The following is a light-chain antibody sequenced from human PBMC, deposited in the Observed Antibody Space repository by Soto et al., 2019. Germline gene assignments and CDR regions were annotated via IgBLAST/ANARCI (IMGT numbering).Light chain of an antibody. CDR2: GAS. CDR1: QSVGSNY. CDR3: QQYTTSPFT. V-gene: IGKV3-20*01. J-gene: IGKJ3*01. Sequence: EIVLTQSPGPLSLSPGEKATLYCRASQSVGSNYLAWYQQKPGQAPRVLIYGASSRATGIPDRLSGSGYGADLTITISRMETEDFEVYYCQQYTTSPFTFGPGTKVDIK.